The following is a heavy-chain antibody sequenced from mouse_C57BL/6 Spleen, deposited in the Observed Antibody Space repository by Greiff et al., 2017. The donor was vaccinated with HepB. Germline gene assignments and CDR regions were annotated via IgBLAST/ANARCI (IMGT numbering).Heavy chain of an antibody. V-gene: IGHV1-26*01. Sequence: EVQLQQSGPELVKPGASVKISCKASGYTFTDYYMNWVKQSHGKSLEWIGDINPNNGGTSYNQKFKGKATLTVDKSSSTAYMELRSLTSEDSAVYYCGWLLRSTYYAMDYWGQGTSVTVSS. D-gene: IGHD2-3*01. J-gene: IGHJ4*01. CDR3: GWLLRSTYYAMDY. CDR1: GYTFTDYY. CDR2: INPNNGGT.